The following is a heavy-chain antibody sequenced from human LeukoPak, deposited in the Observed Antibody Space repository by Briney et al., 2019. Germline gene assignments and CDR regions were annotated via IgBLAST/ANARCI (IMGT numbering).Heavy chain of an antibody. V-gene: IGHV3-30-3*01. CDR1: GFTFSSYA. D-gene: IGHD1-1*01. J-gene: IGHJ6*02. Sequence: GRSLRLSCAASGFTFSSYAMHWVRQAPGKGPEWVAVISYDGSNKYYADSVKGRFTISRDNSKNTLYLQMNSLRAEDTAVYYCAKDLANAYYYYYGMDVWGQGTTVTVSS. CDR3: AKDLANAYYYYYGMDV. CDR2: ISYDGSNK.